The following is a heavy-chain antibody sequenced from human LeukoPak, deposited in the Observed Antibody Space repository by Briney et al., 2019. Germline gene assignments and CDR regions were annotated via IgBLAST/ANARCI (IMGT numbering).Heavy chain of an antibody. V-gene: IGHV4-34*01. D-gene: IGHD3-22*01. CDR3: ARGHYYDSSDFDY. Sequence: SETLSLTCAVYGGSFSGDYWIWIRQPPGKGLEWIGEINHSGSTNYNPSLKSRVTISVDTSKNQFSLKLSSVTAADTAVYYCARGHYYDSSDFDYWGQGTLVTVSS. J-gene: IGHJ4*02. CDR2: INHSGST. CDR1: GGSFSGDY.